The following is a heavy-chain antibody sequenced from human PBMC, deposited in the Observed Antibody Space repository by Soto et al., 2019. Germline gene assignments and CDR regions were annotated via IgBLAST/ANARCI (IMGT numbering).Heavy chain of an antibody. CDR2: ISGGGGST. J-gene: IGHJ4*02. CDR3: AKDPTSYDSSAQFDS. D-gene: IGHD3-22*01. V-gene: IGHV3-23*01. CDR1: GFSFSIYA. Sequence: EVQLLDSGGRLVQPGGSLRLSCAASGFSFSIYARNWVRQAPGKGLEWVSGISGGGGSTYYADSVKGRFTISRDNSKNTLYLQMNSLRVEDTAVYYCAKDPTSYDSSAQFDSWCQGTLVTVSS.